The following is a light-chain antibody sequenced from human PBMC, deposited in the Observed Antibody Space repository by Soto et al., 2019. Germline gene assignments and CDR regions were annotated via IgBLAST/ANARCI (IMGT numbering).Light chain of an antibody. CDR2: AAS. Sequence: DIQMTGSPSSRSASVLDRVTIAFRTSQSIRSSLNWYQQKPGKAPNLLIYAASRLQSGVPSRFSGSGSGTDFTLTISSLQPADFATYYCQQSYSTPFTFGPGTKVDI. J-gene: IGKJ3*01. CDR3: QQSYSTPFT. V-gene: IGKV1-39*01. CDR1: QSIRSS.